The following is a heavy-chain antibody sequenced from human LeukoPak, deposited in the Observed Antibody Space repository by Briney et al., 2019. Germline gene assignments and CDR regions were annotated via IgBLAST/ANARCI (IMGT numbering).Heavy chain of an antibody. V-gene: IGHV4-39*01. Sequence: SETLSLTRTVSGGSISTSNYYWGWIRQPPGKGLEWIGNIFYSGSTYYSPSLKSRVTISLDTSRNQFSLKLSSVTAADTAVYYCASLRTGDFDYWGQGALVTVSS. CDR1: GGSISTSNYY. CDR2: IFYSGST. D-gene: IGHD3-10*01. J-gene: IGHJ4*02. CDR3: ASLRTGDFDY.